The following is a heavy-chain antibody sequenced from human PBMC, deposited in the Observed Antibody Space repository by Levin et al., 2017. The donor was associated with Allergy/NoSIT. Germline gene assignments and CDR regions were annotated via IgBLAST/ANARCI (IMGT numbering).Heavy chain of an antibody. CDR1: GFTFSSYS. Sequence: QSGGSLRLSCAASGFTFSSYSMNWVRQAPGKGLEWVSYISRSSSPIYYADSVKGRFSISRDNAKNSLYLQMNSLRAEDTAVYYCARVGDRAYSYGDDFDYWGQGTLVTVSS. V-gene: IGHV3-48*01. CDR3: ARVGDRAYSYGDDFDY. D-gene: IGHD5-18*01. J-gene: IGHJ4*02. CDR2: ISRSSSPI.